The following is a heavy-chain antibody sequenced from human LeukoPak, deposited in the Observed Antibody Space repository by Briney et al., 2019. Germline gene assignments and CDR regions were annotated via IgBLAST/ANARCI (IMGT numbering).Heavy chain of an antibody. D-gene: IGHD6-13*01. CDR3: EWNTFGRGQAAAGLFDY. CDR1: GFTFSSYG. V-gene: IGHV3-30*02. J-gene: IGHJ4*02. Sequence: GGSLRLSCAASGFTFSSYGMHWVRQAPGKGLEWVAFIRYDGSNKYYADSVKGRFTISRDNSKNTLYLQMNSLRAEDTAVYYREWNTFGRGQAAAGLFDYWGQGTLVTVSS. CDR2: IRYDGSNK.